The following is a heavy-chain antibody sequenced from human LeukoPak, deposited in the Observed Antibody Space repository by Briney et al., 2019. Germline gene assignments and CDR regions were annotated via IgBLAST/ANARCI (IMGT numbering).Heavy chain of an antibody. CDR3: ASGYSSSTSCYPDY. CDR1: GYTFTSYG. Sequence: GASVKVSCKASGYTFTSYGISWVRQAPGQGLEWMGWISAYNGNTNYAQKLQGRVTMTTDTSTSTAYMELRSLRSDDTAVYYCASGYSSSTSCYPDYWGQGTLVTVSP. D-gene: IGHD2-2*01. J-gene: IGHJ4*02. V-gene: IGHV1-18*01. CDR2: ISAYNGNT.